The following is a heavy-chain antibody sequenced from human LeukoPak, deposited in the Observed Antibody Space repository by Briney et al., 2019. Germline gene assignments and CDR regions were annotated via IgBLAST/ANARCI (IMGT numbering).Heavy chain of an antibody. D-gene: IGHD3-3*01. V-gene: IGHV4-4*07. CDR2: IFSDGKI. Sequence: SETLSLTCSVSGDSTIYNYWSWIRQPAGKGLEWIGRIFSDGKINYSPSLESRVTMSVDNAKNQFSLRLSSVTAADTAVYYCTRGPGVFGRIWYMDVWGQGTTVSVSS. J-gene: IGHJ6*03. CDR3: TRGPGVFGRIWYMDV. CDR1: GDSTIYNY.